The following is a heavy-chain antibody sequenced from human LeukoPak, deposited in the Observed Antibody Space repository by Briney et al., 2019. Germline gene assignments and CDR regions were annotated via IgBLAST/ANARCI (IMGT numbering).Heavy chain of an antibody. V-gene: IGHV4-34*01. CDR3: ARVLGGPVGY. Sequence: SETLSLTCAVYGGSFSGYYWSWIRQPPGKGLEWIGEINHSGSTNYNPSLKSRITISVDTSKNQFSLKLSSVTAADTAVYYCARVLGGPVGYWGQGTLVTVSS. D-gene: IGHD3-16*01. CDR2: INHSGST. CDR1: GGSFSGYY. J-gene: IGHJ4*02.